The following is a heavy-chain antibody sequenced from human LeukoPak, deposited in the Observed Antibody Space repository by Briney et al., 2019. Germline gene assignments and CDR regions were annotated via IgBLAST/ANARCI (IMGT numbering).Heavy chain of an antibody. J-gene: IGHJ4*02. Sequence: GGSLRLSCAASGFTFSSYAMSWVRQAPGKGLEWVSAISGSGGSTYYADSVKGRFTISRDNSKNTLYLQMNSLRVEDTAMYYCARSMGPGHYYVADYWGQGTLVTVSS. V-gene: IGHV3-23*01. CDR3: ARSMGPGHYYVADY. CDR2: ISGSGGST. D-gene: IGHD3-22*01. CDR1: GFTFSSYA.